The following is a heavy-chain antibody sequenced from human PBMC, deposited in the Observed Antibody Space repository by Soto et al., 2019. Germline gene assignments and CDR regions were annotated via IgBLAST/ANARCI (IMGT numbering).Heavy chain of an antibody. D-gene: IGHD3-16*01. V-gene: IGHV3-30-3*01. Sequence: ESVGGVVQPGRSLRLSCAASGFTFSSYAMHWVRQAPGKGLEWVALISYDGSNKYYADSVKGRFTISRDNSKNTLYLQMNSLRAEDTAVYNCARNTTRGIDYWGLGTLVTVSS. CDR3: ARNTTRGIDY. CDR1: GFTFSSYA. J-gene: IGHJ4*02. CDR2: ISYDGSNK.